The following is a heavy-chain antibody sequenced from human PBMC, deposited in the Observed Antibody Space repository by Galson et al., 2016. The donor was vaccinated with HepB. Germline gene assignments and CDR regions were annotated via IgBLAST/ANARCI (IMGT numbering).Heavy chain of an antibody. J-gene: IGHJ6*02. CDR1: GFTFSSYW. CDR3: VKDVTAGGMVI. D-gene: IGHD3-16*01. Sequence: SLRLSCAASGFTFSSYWMYWVRQAPGKRLVWVSRVNPDGSRTDYADSVKGRFTISRDNAKNSLYLQMNSLRVEDTALYYCVKDVTAGGMVIWGQGTTVTVS. V-gene: IGHV3-74*01. CDR2: VNPDGSRT.